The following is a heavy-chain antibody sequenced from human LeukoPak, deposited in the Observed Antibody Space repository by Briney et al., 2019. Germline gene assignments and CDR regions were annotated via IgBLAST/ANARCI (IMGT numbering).Heavy chain of an antibody. D-gene: IGHD3-10*01. V-gene: IGHV4-39*01. J-gene: IGHJ5*02. CDR3: ARQMITMVRGAPNWFDP. CDR1: GGSIRSSRYY. Sequence: SETLSLTCTVSGGSIRSSRYYLGWVRQPPGEGLEWIGRIYYSGSTYYNPSLKSRVTVSVDTSKNQFSLKLSSVTAADTAVYYCARQMITMVRGAPNWFDPWGQGTLVTVSS. CDR2: IYYSGST.